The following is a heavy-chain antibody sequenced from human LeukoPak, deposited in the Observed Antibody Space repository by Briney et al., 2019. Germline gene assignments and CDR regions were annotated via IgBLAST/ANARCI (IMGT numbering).Heavy chain of an antibody. CDR2: IDPSDSYT. D-gene: IGHD3-22*01. Sequence: GESLKISCKGSGYSFTSYWISWVRQMPGKGLEWMGRIDPSDSYTNYSPSFQGHVTISADKSISTAYLQWSSLKASDTAMYYCARLSADYYDSSGYGSYGMDVWGQGTTVTVSS. CDR1: GYSFTSYW. J-gene: IGHJ6*02. V-gene: IGHV5-10-1*01. CDR3: ARLSADYYDSSGYGSYGMDV.